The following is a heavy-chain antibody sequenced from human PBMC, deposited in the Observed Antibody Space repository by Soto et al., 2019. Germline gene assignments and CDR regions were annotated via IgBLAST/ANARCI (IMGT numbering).Heavy chain of an antibody. D-gene: IGHD5-12*01. V-gene: IGHV4-39*01. CDR2: IYYSGST. CDR3: ARLEMATIKDYYYGMDV. J-gene: IGHJ6*02. CDR1: GGSISSSSYY. Sequence: SETLSLTCTVCGGSISSSSYYWGWIRQPPGKGLEWIGSIYYSGSTYYNPSLKSRVTISVDTSKNQFSLKLSSVTAADTAVYYCARLEMATIKDYYYGMDVWGQGTTVTVSS.